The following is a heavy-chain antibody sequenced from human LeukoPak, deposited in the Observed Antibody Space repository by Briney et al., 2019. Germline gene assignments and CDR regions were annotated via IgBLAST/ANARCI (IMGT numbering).Heavy chain of an antibody. CDR1: GGSISSYY. D-gene: IGHD6-19*01. V-gene: IGHV4-59*08. CDR3: ARHGTQWLRYPNFDY. Sequence: SEALSLTCTVSGGSISSYYWSWIRQPPGEGLEWVGSIYYNGNTDYNPSLKSRVTISVDTSNNQFSLKPSSVTAADTAVYYCARHGTQWLRYPNFDYWGQGTLVTVSS. CDR2: IYYNGNT. J-gene: IGHJ4*02.